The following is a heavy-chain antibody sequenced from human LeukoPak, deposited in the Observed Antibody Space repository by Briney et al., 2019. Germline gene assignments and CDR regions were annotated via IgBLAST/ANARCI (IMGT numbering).Heavy chain of an antibody. CDR1: GYTFTGYY. CDR2: INPNSGGT. Sequence: ASVKVSCKASGYTFTGYYMHWVRQAPGQGLEWMGWINPNSGGTNYAQKFQGRVTMTRDTSISTAYMELSRRRSDDTAVYYCARGEYNWSYFDYWSQGTLVTVSS. V-gene: IGHV1-2*02. J-gene: IGHJ4*02. D-gene: IGHD1-20*01. CDR3: ARGEYNWSYFDY.